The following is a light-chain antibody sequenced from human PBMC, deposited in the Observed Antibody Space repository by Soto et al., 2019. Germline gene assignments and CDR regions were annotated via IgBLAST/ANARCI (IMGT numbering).Light chain of an antibody. CDR1: QSLTGR. Sequence: DIQMTQSPSTLSASIGDRVTLTCRASQSLTGRLAWYQQKPGRPPKLLIYDVSILESVVPSRFSGSESGTDFILTISSLRPDDFATFYCQQYKVYPYTFGQGTRLDI. CDR3: QQYKVYPYT. CDR2: DVS. V-gene: IGKV1-5*01. J-gene: IGKJ2*01.